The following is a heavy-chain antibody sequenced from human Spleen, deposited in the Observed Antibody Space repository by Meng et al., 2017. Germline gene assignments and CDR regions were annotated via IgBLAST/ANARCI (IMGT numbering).Heavy chain of an antibody. CDR2: IGHSGFT. J-gene: IGHJ5*02. Sequence: QPQLQESGPGLVKPSEALSLTCSVSGGSISTSGYYWGWIRRPPGKGLEWIGSIGHSGFTYYTPSLKSRVTVSIDTSKSQFSLMLTSVTAADTAMYYCVRSSGWVRTGFDPWGQGTLVTVSS. V-gene: IGHV4-39*01. CDR3: VRSSGWVRTGFDP. CDR1: GGSISTSGYY. D-gene: IGHD6-19*01.